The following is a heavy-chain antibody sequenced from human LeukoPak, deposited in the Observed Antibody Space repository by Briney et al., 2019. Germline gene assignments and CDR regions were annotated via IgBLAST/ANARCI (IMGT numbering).Heavy chain of an antibody. J-gene: IGHJ4*02. CDR1: GFTFSDAW. CDR2: IKSKTDGGTT. CDR3: TTGAVRGIIIYYFDY. Sequence: GGSLRLSCAASGFTFSDAWMTWVRQAPGKGLEWAGRIKSKTDGGTTDHAAPMKGRFTISRDDSKNTLYLQMNSLETEDTAMYYCTTGAVRGIIIYYFDYWGQGTLVTVSS. V-gene: IGHV3-15*01. D-gene: IGHD3-10*01.